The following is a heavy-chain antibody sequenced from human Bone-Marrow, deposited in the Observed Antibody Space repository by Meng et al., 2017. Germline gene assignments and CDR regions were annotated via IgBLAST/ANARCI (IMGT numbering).Heavy chain of an antibody. CDR3: ARGVFNPGRGFDP. Sequence: ASVKVSCKASGYTFTGYYMHWVRQAPRQGLEWMGWINPNSGGTNYAQKFQGRVTMTRDTSISTAYMELSRLRSDDTAVYYCARGVFNPGRGFDPWGQGTLVTVSS. D-gene: IGHD3-10*01. CDR1: GYTFTGYY. CDR2: INPNSGGT. J-gene: IGHJ5*02. V-gene: IGHV1-2*02.